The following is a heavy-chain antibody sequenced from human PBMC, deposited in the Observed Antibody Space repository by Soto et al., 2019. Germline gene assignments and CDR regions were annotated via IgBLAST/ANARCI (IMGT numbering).Heavy chain of an antibody. V-gene: IGHV5-51*01. J-gene: IGHJ6*03. CDR3: ARLPWYDILTGCTPMGYYYMDV. D-gene: IGHD3-9*01. CDR2: IYPGDSDT. CDR1: GYSFTSYW. Sequence: GESLKISCKGSGYSFTSYWIGWVRQMPGKGLEWMGIIYPGDSDTRYSPSFQGQVTISAAKSISTAYLQWSSLKASDTAMYDCARLPWYDILTGCTPMGYYYMDVWGKGTTVTVSS.